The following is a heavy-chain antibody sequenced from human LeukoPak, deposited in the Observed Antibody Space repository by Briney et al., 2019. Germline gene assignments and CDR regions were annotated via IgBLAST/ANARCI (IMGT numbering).Heavy chain of an antibody. CDR2: IIPLNGVG. Sequence: SVKVSCKTSGGTFSSYTISWVRQAPGQGFEWIGRIIPLNGVGNYAQKFQGRVTITADKSTSTAYLDLSSLRSDDTAVYYCARETRSNSGSYPYYYYYYMDVWGKGTTVTVSS. D-gene: IGHD1-26*01. J-gene: IGHJ6*03. CDR1: GGTFSSYT. CDR3: ARETRSNSGSYPYYYYYYMDV. V-gene: IGHV1-69*04.